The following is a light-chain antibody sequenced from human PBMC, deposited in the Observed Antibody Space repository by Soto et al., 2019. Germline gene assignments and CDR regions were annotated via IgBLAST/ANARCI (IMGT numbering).Light chain of an antibody. CDR1: KGISSW. J-gene: IGKJ2*01. CDR2: AAS. CDR3: QQANSFPYT. Sequence: DIQMTQSPSSVSASVGDRVTITCRASKGISSWLAWYEQKPGKASKLLIVAASSLHSGVPSRFSGSRSGTDFTPANSSLQPEDFATYYCQQANSFPYTFGQGTKLEIK. V-gene: IGKV1-12*01.